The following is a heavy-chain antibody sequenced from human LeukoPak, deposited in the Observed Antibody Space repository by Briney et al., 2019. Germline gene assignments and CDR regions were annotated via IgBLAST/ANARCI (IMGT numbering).Heavy chain of an antibody. Sequence: SETLSLTCAVYGGSFSGYYWSWIRQPPGKGLEWIGEINHSGSTNYNPSLKSRVTISVDTSKNQFSLKLSSVTAADTAVYYCASLTYYSDSSGYYYIHWGQGALVNVSP. D-gene: IGHD3-22*01. CDR2: INHSGST. CDR3: ASLTYYSDSSGYYYIH. V-gene: IGHV4-34*01. CDR1: GGSFSGYY. J-gene: IGHJ4*02.